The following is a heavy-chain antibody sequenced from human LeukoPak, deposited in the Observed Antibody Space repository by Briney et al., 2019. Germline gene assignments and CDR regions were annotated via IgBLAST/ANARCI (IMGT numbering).Heavy chain of an antibody. Sequence: RASVKVSCKASGYTFTSYYMHWVRQAPGQGLEWMGIINPSGGSTSYAQKFQGRVTMTRDMSTSTVFMELSSLRSEDTAVYYCARGPSNYVWFDPWGQGTLVTVSS. CDR3: ARGPSNYVWFDP. J-gene: IGHJ5*02. V-gene: IGHV1-46*01. CDR1: GYTFTSYY. D-gene: IGHD4-11*01. CDR2: INPSGGST.